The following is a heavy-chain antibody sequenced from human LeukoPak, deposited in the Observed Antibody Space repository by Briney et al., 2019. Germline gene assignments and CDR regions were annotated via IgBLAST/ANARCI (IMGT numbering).Heavy chain of an antibody. CDR3: ARVGIAGYCSSTSCYSGDY. CDR2: IYTSGST. J-gene: IGHJ4*02. D-gene: IGHD2-2*02. CDR1: GGSISSGSYY. V-gene: IGHV4-61*02. Sequence: NPSQTLSLTCTVSGGSISSGSYYWSWIRQPAGKGLEWIGRIYTSGSTHYNPSLKSRVTISVDTSKNQFSLKLSSVTAADTAVYYCARVGIAGYCSSTSCYSGDYWGQGTLVTVSS.